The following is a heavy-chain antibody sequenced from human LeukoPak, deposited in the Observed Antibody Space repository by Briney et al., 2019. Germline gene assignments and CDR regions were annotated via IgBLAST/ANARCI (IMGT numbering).Heavy chain of an antibody. CDR1: GFTFTSYS. D-gene: IGHD3-10*01. J-gene: IGHJ4*02. Sequence: GGSLRLSCEASGFTFTSYSMNWVRQAPGKGLEWVSAISGSGGSTYYADSVKGRFTISRDNSKNTLYLQMNSLRAEDTAVYYCARFRGVRFDYWGQGTLVTVSS. CDR3: ARFRGVRFDY. V-gene: IGHV3-23*01. CDR2: ISGSGGST.